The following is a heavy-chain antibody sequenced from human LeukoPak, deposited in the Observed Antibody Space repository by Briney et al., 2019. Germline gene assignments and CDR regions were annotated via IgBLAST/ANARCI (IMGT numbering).Heavy chain of an antibody. CDR3: ARGRMVRGAKGSKIYYFDY. J-gene: IGHJ4*02. Sequence: GASVKVSCKASGYTFTSYDINWVRQATGQGLEWMGWMNPNSGNTGYAQKFQGRVTMTRNTSISTAYMELSSLRSEDTAVYYCARGRMVRGAKGSKIYYFDYWGQGTLVTVSS. CDR2: MNPNSGNT. D-gene: IGHD3-10*01. V-gene: IGHV1-8*01. CDR1: GYTFTSYD.